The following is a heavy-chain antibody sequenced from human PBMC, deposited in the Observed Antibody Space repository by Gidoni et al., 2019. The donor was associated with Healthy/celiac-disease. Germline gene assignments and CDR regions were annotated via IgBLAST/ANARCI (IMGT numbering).Heavy chain of an antibody. CDR3: AKVQGWAGNYFDY. D-gene: IGHD6-19*01. CDR2: ISGSGGSK. V-gene: IGHV3-23*01. CDR1: GFTFGSYA. J-gene: IGHJ4*02. Sequence: EVPLLESGGGLVQPGGSLRPSCAASGFTFGSYAMSWVGQAPGKGLEWFTGISGSGGSKYYADTVKDRFTIARDNTKNTLYLQMNSLRAEDTAVYDCAKVQGWAGNYFDYWGQGTLVTVSS.